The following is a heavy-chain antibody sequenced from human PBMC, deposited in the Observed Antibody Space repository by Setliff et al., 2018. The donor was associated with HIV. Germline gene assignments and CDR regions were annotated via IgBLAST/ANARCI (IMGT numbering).Heavy chain of an antibody. CDR1: GYTFTDYY. Sequence: ASVKVSCKASGYTFTDYYMHWVRQAPEQGLEWMGRINPNSGGTNYAQKFQGRVTMTRDTSISTAYLELSRLRSDDTAVYYCARRAVAGVGDAFDIWGQGTMVTVSS. J-gene: IGHJ3*02. CDR3: ARRAVAGVGDAFDI. V-gene: IGHV1-2*06. D-gene: IGHD6-19*01. CDR2: INPNSGGT.